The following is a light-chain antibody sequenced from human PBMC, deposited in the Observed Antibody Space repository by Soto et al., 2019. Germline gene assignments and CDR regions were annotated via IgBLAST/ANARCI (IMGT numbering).Light chain of an antibody. CDR2: GAS. CDR3: QQRSNWPNT. V-gene: IGKV3-15*01. Sequence: EIVMTQSPGTLSVSPGERFTLSCRASQSVGNNLAWHQQKPGQAPRLLIYGASTRATGFPARFSGTESETEFTLTISSLEPEDFAVYYCQQRSNWPNTFGQGTRLEIK. J-gene: IGKJ5*01. CDR1: QSVGNN.